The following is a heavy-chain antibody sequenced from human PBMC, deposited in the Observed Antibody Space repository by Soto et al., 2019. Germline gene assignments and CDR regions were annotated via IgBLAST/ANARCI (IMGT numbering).Heavy chain of an antibody. D-gene: IGHD4-4*01. V-gene: IGHV4-30-4*01. CDR1: GGSISSGDYK. CDR2: IYYSGYN. Sequence: QVQLQESGPGLVKPSQTLSLTCTVSGGSISSGDYKWSWIRQPPGKGLEWIGYIYYSGYNYNNPSLKSRVTMSVDTSKNLFALKLRSVPAADTAVYYCARSDNYVPFEYWGQGTLVTVSS. CDR3: ARSDNYVPFEY. J-gene: IGHJ4*02.